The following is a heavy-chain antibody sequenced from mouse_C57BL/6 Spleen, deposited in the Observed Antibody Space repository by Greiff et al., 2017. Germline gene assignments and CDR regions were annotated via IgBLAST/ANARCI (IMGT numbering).Heavy chain of an antibody. CDR2: IDPENGDT. D-gene: IGHD2-3*01. Sequence: EVQLQQSGAELVRPGASVKLSCTASGFNFKDDYMHWVKQRPEQGLEWIGWIDPENGDTEDASKFQGKATITADTSSNTAYLQLSSLTSEDTAVYFCTTNVYYYFDYWGQGTTLTVSS. CDR1: GFNFKDDY. CDR3: TTNVYYYFDY. J-gene: IGHJ2*01. V-gene: IGHV14-4*01.